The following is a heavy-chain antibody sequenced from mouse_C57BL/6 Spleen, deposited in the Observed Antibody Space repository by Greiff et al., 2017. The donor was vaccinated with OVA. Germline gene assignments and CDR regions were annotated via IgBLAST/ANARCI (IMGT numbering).Heavy chain of an antibody. CDR1: GYSITSGYY. J-gene: IGHJ3*01. CDR2: ISYDGSN. V-gene: IGHV3-6*01. Sequence: VQLQQSGPGLVKPSQSLSLTCSVTGYSITSGYYWNWIRQFPGNKLEWMGYISYDGSNNYNPSLKNRISITRDTSKNQFFLKWNSVTTEDTATYYCARGVTGAWYADWGKGTLVTVSA. CDR3: ARGVTGAWYAD. D-gene: IGHD2-1*01.